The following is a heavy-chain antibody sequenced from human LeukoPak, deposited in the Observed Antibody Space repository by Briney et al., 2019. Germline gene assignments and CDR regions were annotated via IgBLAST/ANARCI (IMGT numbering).Heavy chain of an antibody. J-gene: IGHJ5*02. CDR2: INYSGRT. D-gene: IGHD3-16*01. V-gene: IGHV4-39*01. Sequence: PSETLSLTCIVSGGSISSSEYYWGWIRQPPGKGLEWIASINYSGRTYYNVSLKSRVTISVDASKNQFSLQLSSVTAADTAVFYCARRGSGKDWFDPWGQGTWSPSPQ. CDR1: GGSISSSEYY. CDR3: ARRGSGKDWFDP.